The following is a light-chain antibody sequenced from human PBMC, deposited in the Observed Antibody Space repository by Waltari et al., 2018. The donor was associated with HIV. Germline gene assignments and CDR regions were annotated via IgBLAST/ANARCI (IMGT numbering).Light chain of an antibody. CDR2: GNN. J-gene: IGLJ3*02. Sequence: QSVLTQPPSASETPGQRVTISCSGSSSNIGSNFVYWYQQLPGTAPKLLIYGNNQRPSWVPDRFSGSRSGTSASLAISGLRSEDEADYYCAAWDDSLGGLWVFGGGTKLTVL. CDR3: AAWDDSLGGLWV. V-gene: IGLV1-47*01. CDR1: SSNIGSNF.